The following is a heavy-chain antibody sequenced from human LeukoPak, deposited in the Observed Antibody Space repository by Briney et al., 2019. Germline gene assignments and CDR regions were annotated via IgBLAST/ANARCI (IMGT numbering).Heavy chain of an antibody. Sequence: GGSLRLPCAASGFTFSSYSMNWARQAPGKGLEWVSSISSSSSYIYYADSVKGRFTISRDNAKNSLYLQMNSLRAEDTAVYYCARDLMVRGVLNPAEGFDPWGQGTLVTVSS. CDR3: ARDLMVRGVLNPAEGFDP. CDR1: GFTFSSYS. D-gene: IGHD3-10*01. V-gene: IGHV3-21*01. J-gene: IGHJ5*02. CDR2: ISSSSSYI.